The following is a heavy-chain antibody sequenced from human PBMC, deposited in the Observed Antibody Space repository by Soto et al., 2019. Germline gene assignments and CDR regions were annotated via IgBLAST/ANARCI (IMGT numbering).Heavy chain of an antibody. V-gene: IGHV3-33*01. Sequence: QVQLVESGGGVVQPGRSLRLACAASGFTFSSYGMHWVRQAPGKGLEWVAVIWYDGSNKYYADSVKGRFTISRDNSKNMLSLQMNRLRAEDTAVYYCARDQRYCSGGSCYPHWYFDLWGRGTLVTVSS. CDR1: GFTFSSYG. D-gene: IGHD2-15*01. J-gene: IGHJ2*01. CDR2: IWYDGSNK. CDR3: ARDQRYCSGGSCYPHWYFDL.